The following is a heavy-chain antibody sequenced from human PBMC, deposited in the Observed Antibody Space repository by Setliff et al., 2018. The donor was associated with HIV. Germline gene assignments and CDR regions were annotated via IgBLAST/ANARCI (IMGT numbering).Heavy chain of an antibody. Sequence: NPSETLSLTCTVSGGSISSGSYYWSWIRQPAGKGLEWIGHIYTSGSTKYNPSLKSRVTISEDTSRNQFSLRLSSVTAADTAIYYCARVPTSSWYVTTQRTKEYFHHWGQGTLVTVSS. CDR3: ARVPTSSWYVTTQRTKEYFHH. D-gene: IGHD6-13*01. CDR1: GGSISSGSYY. J-gene: IGHJ1*01. V-gene: IGHV4-61*09. CDR2: IYTSGST.